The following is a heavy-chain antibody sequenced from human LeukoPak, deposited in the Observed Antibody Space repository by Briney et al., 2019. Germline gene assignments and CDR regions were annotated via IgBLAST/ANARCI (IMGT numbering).Heavy chain of an antibody. V-gene: IGHV3-7*04. D-gene: IGHD3-16*01. J-gene: IGHJ4*02. CDR3: ASDMIILHS. CDR2: INPDRSEK. Sequence: GGSLRLSCSASGFIFNKYLMTWVRQAPGKGLGRVANINPDRSEKYYVDAEKGRSTITRNNTKKSQCLRMNAPRAEDTAVYFWASDMIILHSWGQGTLVTVSS. CDR1: GFIFNKYL.